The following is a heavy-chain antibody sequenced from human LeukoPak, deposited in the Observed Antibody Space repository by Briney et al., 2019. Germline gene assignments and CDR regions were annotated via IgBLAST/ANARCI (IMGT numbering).Heavy chain of an antibody. J-gene: IGHJ3*02. CDR3: ARATDAFDI. CDR1: GFTFSSYG. D-gene: IGHD5-12*01. Sequence: GGTLRLSCAASGFTFSSYGMSWVRQAPGKGLEWVSAISGSGGSTYYADSVKGRFTISRDNSKNTLYLQMNSLRAEDTAVYYCARATDAFDIWGQGTMVTVSS. CDR2: ISGSGGST. V-gene: IGHV3-23*01.